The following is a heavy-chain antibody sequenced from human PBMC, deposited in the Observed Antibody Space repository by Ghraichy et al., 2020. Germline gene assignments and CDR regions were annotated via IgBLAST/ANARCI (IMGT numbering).Heavy chain of an antibody. CDR2: IKQDGSEK. V-gene: IGHV3-7*04. CDR1: GFTFNTYY. J-gene: IGHJ4*02. CDR3: GRGGYIYGSNPIDY. D-gene: IGHD5-18*01. Sequence: GGSLRLSCAASGFTFNTYYMTWVRQAPGKGLEWVANIKQDGSEKYYVDSVKGRFTISRDNAQDSVYLQMNSLRAEDTAVYYCGRGGYIYGSNPIDYWGQGSQVIVSS.